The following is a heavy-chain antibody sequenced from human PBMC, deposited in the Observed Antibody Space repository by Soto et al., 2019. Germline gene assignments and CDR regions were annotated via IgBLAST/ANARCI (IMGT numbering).Heavy chain of an antibody. CDR3: ARDRGNSIGNYYGMDV. CDR1: GFTVSSNY. CDR2: IYSDNRT. J-gene: IGHJ6*02. Sequence: PGGSLRLSCAASGFTVSSNYMSWVRQAPGKGLEWVSVIYSDNRTYYGDSVKGRFTISRDNSKNTLYLQMNSLRADDTALYYCARDRGNSIGNYYGMDVWGQGTTVTVSS. D-gene: IGHD2-21*02. V-gene: IGHV3-66*01.